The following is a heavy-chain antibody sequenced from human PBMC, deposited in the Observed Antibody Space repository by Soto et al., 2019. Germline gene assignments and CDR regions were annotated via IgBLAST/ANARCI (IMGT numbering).Heavy chain of an antibody. Sequence: SETQSLTCAVSGGYSSSGGCSWSWIKQPPGKGLEWIGYMYHSGSTYYNPSLKSRVTISIDRSKNQFSLKLSSVTAADTAVYYCAKVRPYYDSSGPFDYWGQGTLVTVSS. CDR3: AKVRPYYDSSGPFDY. CDR2: MYHSGST. J-gene: IGHJ4*02. D-gene: IGHD3-22*01. V-gene: IGHV4-30-2*01. CDR1: GGYSSSGGCS.